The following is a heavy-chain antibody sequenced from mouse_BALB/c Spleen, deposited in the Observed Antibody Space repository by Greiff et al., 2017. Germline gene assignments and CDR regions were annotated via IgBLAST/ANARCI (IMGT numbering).Heavy chain of an antibody. CDR2: IDPANGNT. CDR1: GFNIKDTY. V-gene: IGHV14-3*02. Sequence: DVQLVESGAELVKPGASVKLSCTASGFNIKDTYMHWVKQRPEQGLEWIGRIDPANGNTKYDPKFQGKATITADTSSNTAYLQLSSLTSEDTAVYYCARGNAMDYWGQGTSVTVSS. CDR3: ARGNAMDY. J-gene: IGHJ4*01.